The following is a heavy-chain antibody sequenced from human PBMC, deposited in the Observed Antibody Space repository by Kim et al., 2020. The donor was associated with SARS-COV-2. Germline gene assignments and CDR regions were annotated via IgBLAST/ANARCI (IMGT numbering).Heavy chain of an antibody. CDR2: INPSGGST. Sequence: ASVKDSCKASGYTFPSYYMHWVRQAPGQGLEWMGIINPSGGSTSYAQKFQGRVTMTRDTSTSTVYMELSSLRSEDTAVSYCARAPRRELGIVVVITLFDYWGRGTLVTVSS. J-gene: IGHJ4*02. CDR1: GYTFPSYY. D-gene: IGHD3-22*01. V-gene: IGHV1-46*01. CDR3: ARAPRRELGIVVVITLFDY.